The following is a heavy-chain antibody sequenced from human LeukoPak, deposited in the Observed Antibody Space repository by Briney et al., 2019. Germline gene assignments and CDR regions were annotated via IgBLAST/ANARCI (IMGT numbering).Heavy chain of an antibody. Sequence: RASVKVSCKASGGTFSSYAISWVRQAPGQGLGWMGGIIPIFGTANYAQKFQGRVTITTDESTSTAYMELSSLRSEDTAVYYCAREGVWGYCSSTSCYGGWFDPWGQGTLVTVSS. CDR2: IIPIFGTA. CDR3: AREGVWGYCSSTSCYGGWFDP. V-gene: IGHV1-69*05. CDR1: GGTFSSYA. J-gene: IGHJ5*02. D-gene: IGHD2-2*01.